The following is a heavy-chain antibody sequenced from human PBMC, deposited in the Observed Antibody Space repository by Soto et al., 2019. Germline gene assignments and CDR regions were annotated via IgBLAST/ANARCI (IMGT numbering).Heavy chain of an antibody. CDR1: VVSISSGDHH. V-gene: IGHV4-30-4*01. CDR3: ARTMVRGGYWFEP. Sequence: SETLSLTCTFSVVSISSGDHHWSWIRQPPGRGLEWIGYIYFSGSAYYIPSLKSRVTISVDTSKNQFTLKLTSVTAADSAVYYCARTMVRGGYWFEPWGQGTLVSVSS. CDR2: IYFSGSA. J-gene: IGHJ5*02. D-gene: IGHD3-10*01.